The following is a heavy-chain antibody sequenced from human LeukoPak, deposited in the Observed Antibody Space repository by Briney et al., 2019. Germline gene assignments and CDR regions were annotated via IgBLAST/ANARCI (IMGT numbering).Heavy chain of an antibody. J-gene: IGHJ6*03. CDR3: ARDRGRGYRYGLDYYYYMDV. D-gene: IGHD5-18*01. Sequence: GGSLRLSCAASGFTFSSYWMSWVRQAPGKGLEWVANIKQDGSEKYYVDSVKGRFTISRDNAKNSLYLQMNSLRAEDTAVYYCARDRGRGYRYGLDYYYYMDVWGKGTTVTVSS. V-gene: IGHV3-7*01. CDR1: GFTFSSYW. CDR2: IKQDGSEK.